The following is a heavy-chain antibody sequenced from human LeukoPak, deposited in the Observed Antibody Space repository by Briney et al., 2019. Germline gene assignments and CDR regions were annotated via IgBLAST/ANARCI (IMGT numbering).Heavy chain of an antibody. Sequence: PGGSLRLSCAASGFTFSGYSMNWVRQAPGKGLGWVSSIGSSSSCIFYADSLKGRFTISRDNAKNSLYLQMNSLRAEDTAVYYCARVSTTSSESDYWGQGTLVTVSS. CDR3: ARVSTTSSESDY. D-gene: IGHD2-2*01. V-gene: IGHV3-21*01. CDR2: IGSSSSCI. CDR1: GFTFSGYS. J-gene: IGHJ4*02.